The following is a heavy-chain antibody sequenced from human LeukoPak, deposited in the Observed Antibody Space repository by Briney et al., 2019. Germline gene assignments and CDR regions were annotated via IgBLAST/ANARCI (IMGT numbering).Heavy chain of an antibody. CDR1: GYSFTTYW. CDR3: ARRRSGSYFDY. J-gene: IGHJ4*02. Sequence: GESLKISCKGSGYSFTTYWIGWVRQMPGKGLEWMAIIYPGDSGTRYSPSFQGQVTISADKSISTAYLQWNSLKASDTAMYYCARRRSGSYFDYWGQGTLVTVSS. CDR2: IYPGDSGT. D-gene: IGHD1-26*01. V-gene: IGHV5-51*01.